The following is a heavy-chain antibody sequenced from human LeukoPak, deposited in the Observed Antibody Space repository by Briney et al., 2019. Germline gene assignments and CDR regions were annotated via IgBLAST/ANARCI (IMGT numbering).Heavy chain of an antibody. CDR2: FDPEDGET. CDR3: ATAQEMATILYY. J-gene: IGHJ4*02. D-gene: IGHD5-24*01. CDR1: GYTLTELS. Sequence: ASVKVSRKVSGYTLTELSMHWVRQAPGKGLEWMGGFDPEDGETIYAQKFQGRVTMTEDTSTDTAYMELSSLRSEDTAVYYCATAQEMATILYYWGQGTLVTVSS. V-gene: IGHV1-24*01.